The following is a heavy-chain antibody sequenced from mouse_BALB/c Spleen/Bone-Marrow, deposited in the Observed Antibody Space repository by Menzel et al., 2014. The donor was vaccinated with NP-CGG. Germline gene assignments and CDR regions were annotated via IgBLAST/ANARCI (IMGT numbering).Heavy chain of an antibody. J-gene: IGHJ3*01. CDR2: ILPGSGNT. Sequence: VKLMESGPELMKPGASVKISCKATGYTFSSYWIEWVKQRPGHGLEWIGEILPGSGNTHYNEKFKGKATFTADTSSKTAYMQLSSLTSEDSAVYYCTRQGFACWGQGTLVTVSA. CDR3: TRQGFAC. V-gene: IGHV1-9*01. CDR1: GYTFSSYW.